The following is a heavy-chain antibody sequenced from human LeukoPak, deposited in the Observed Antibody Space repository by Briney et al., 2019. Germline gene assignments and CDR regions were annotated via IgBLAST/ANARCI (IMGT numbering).Heavy chain of an antibody. CDR1: GYNFATSW. J-gene: IGHJ4*02. V-gene: IGHV5-51*01. Sequence: GESLKISCKGSGYNFATSWIGWVRQMPGKGLEWMGIVYPGDSDTRYTPSFQGQVTISVDKSITTAYLQWSSLRASDTAMYYCALPSSLRYWGQGTLVTVSS. CDR3: ALPSSLRY. CDR2: VYPGDSDT.